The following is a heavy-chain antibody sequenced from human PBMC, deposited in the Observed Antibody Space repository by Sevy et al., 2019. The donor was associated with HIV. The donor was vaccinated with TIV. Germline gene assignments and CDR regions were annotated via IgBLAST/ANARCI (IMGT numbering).Heavy chain of an antibody. CDR2: IQYDGSNK. CDR3: VKEGGGEGGDH. Sequence: GGPLRLSCAASGFSYSSYGMHWVRQAPGKGLEWVAYIQYDGSNKDYADSVKGRFTISRDNSKNTLDLQMNSRGVEDTAVYYCVKEGGGEGGDHWGQGTLVTVSS. D-gene: IGHD2-21*01. V-gene: IGHV3-30*02. J-gene: IGHJ4*02. CDR1: GFSYSSYG.